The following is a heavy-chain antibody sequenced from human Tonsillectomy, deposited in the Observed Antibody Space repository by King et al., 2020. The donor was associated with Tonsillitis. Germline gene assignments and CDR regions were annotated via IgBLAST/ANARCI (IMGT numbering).Heavy chain of an antibody. J-gene: IGHJ4*02. CDR1: GFTFTTYA. Sequence: VQLVESGGYLVQPGGSLRLSCAASGFTFTTYAMSWVRQAPGKGLEWVSVISGSGGSPYYADSVMGRFTISRDNSKNTLYLQMNSLRAEDTAVYYCAKLEGATSPFFQPFDYWGQGTLVTV. CDR2: ISGSGGSP. D-gene: IGHD1-26*01. V-gene: IGHV3-23*04. CDR3: AKLEGATSPFFQPFDY.